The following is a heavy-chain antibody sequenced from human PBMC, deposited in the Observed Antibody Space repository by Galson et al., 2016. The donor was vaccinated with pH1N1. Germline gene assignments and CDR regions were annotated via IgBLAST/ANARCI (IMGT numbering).Heavy chain of an antibody. Sequence: SVKVSCKASGYTFTKYYFHWVRQAPGQGLEWIGVIGPSGGGSTYAQKFQARVTMTRDTSTSSVYMDLSSLRSEDTAVYYCTRDLGRLRDYWGQGTLITVSS. CDR3: TRDLGRLRDY. CDR2: IGPSGGGS. J-gene: IGHJ4*02. D-gene: IGHD7-27*01. CDR1: GYTFTKYY. V-gene: IGHV1-46*03.